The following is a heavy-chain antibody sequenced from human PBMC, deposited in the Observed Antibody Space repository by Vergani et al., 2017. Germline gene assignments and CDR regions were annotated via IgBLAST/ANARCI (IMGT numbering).Heavy chain of an antibody. Sequence: EVQLVESGGGLVQPGRSLRLSCAASGFTFDDYAMHWVRQAPGKGLEWVSGISWNSGSIGYADSVKGRFTISRDNAKNSLYLQMNSLRAEDTALYYCAKDRDLDYYYGMDVWGQGTTVTVSS. CDR2: ISWNSGSI. CDR3: AKDRDLDYYYGMDV. CDR1: GFTFDDYA. V-gene: IGHV3-9*01. J-gene: IGHJ6*02.